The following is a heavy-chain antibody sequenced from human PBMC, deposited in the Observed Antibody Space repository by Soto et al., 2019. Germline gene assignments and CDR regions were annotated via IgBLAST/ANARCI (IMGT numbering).Heavy chain of an antibody. J-gene: IGHJ3*02. Sequence: ASVKVSCKASGYTFTGYYMHWVRQAPGQGLEWMGWINPNSGGTNYAQKFQGWVTMTRDTSISTAYMELSRLRSDDTAVYYCARGPSLWSSSGWYGDDAFDIWGQGTMVTVSS. CDR1: GYTFTGYY. V-gene: IGHV1-2*04. CDR2: INPNSGGT. D-gene: IGHD6-19*01. CDR3: ARGPSLWSSSGWYGDDAFDI.